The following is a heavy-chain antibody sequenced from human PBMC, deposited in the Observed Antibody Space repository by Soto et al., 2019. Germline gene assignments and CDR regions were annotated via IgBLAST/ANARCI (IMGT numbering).Heavy chain of an antibody. CDR3: ASSGYSGYDTIFDY. D-gene: IGHD5-12*01. CDR1: GGSISSYY. CDR2: IYYSGST. J-gene: IGHJ4*02. V-gene: IGHV4-59*01. Sequence: TFSGGSISSYYWSWIRQPPGKGLEWIGYIYYSGSTNYNPSLKSRVTISVDTSKNQFSLKLSSVTAADTAVYYCASSGYSGYDTIFDYWGQGTLVTVSS.